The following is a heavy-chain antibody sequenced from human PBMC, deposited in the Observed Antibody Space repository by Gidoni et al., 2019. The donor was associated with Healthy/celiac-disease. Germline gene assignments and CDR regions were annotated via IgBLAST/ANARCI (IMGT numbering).Heavy chain of an antibody. J-gene: IGHJ6*02. Sequence: EVQLLESGGGLVQPGGALRLSCATSWFPFCRHALSLVRPAPGKGLEWVSAISGSGGSTYYADSVKGRFTISRDNAKNTLYLQMNSLRAEDTAVYYCAKDLGDIVVVPAAMLYYYYGMDVWGQGTTVTVSS. D-gene: IGHD2-2*01. CDR2: ISGSGGST. CDR1: WFPFCRHA. V-gene: IGHV3-23*01. CDR3: AKDLGDIVVVPAAMLYYYYGMDV.